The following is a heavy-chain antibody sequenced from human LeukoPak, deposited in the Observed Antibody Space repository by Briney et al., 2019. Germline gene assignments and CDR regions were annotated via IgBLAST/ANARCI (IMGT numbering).Heavy chain of an antibody. J-gene: IGHJ4*02. Sequence: GESLKISCEGSGYSFSNYWIGWVRQMPGKGLEWMGIIYPGDYETRYSPSFQGLVTISVDKSISTAYLQWSSLKASDTAMYSCATPREYGVNDCSFDHWAQETRVTV. CDR3: ATPREYGVNDCSFDH. D-gene: IGHD4-23*01. CDR1: GYSFSNYW. CDR2: IYPGDYET. V-gene: IGHV5-51*01.